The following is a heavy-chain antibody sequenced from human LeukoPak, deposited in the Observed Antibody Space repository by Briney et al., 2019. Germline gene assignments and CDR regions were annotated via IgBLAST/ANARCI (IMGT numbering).Heavy chain of an antibody. CDR2: IKWNGVST. Sequence: GGSLRLSCAPSGFTFSSYEMNWVRQAPGEGLECVSGIKWNGVSTGYADSVKGRSTISRDNAKNSLYLQMTSLRSEDTALYYCARQNGGAEYGDYGHWGQGILVTVSS. CDR1: GFTFSSYE. CDR3: ARQNGGAEYGDYGH. V-gene: IGHV3-20*04. D-gene: IGHD4-17*01. J-gene: IGHJ4*02.